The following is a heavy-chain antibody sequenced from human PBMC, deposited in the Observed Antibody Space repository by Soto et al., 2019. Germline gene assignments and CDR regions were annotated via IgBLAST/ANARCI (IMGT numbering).Heavy chain of an antibody. D-gene: IGHD6-25*01. V-gene: IGHV4-59*02. Sequence: SETLSLTCTVSGASVSTYYWSWIRQSPGKGLESIGYIYYSGSTNYNPSLKSRVTISIDTSKNQVSLKLSSVTAADTAVYYCARGHPIGGSPSYYYGLDVWGRGTPVTVSS. CDR3: ARGHPIGGSPSYYYGLDV. J-gene: IGHJ6*02. CDR1: GASVSTYY. CDR2: IYYSGST.